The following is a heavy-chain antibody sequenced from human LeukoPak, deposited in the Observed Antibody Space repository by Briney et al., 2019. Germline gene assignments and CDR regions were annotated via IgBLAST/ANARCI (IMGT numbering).Heavy chain of an antibody. D-gene: IGHD3-10*01. CDR2: IYSGGST. Sequence: GGSLRLSCAASGFTVSSNYMSWVRQAPGKGLEWVSVIYSGGSTYYADSVKGRFTISRDNAKNSLYLQMNSLRAEDTAVYYCARTRSSPNWFDPWGQGTLVTVSS. CDR3: ARTRSSPNWFDP. J-gene: IGHJ5*02. CDR1: GFTVSSNY. V-gene: IGHV3-66*01.